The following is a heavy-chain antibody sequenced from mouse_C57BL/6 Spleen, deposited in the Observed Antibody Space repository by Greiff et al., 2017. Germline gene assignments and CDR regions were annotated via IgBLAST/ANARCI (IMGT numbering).Heavy chain of an antibody. CDR2: IDPETGGT. CDR3: TGIYAMDY. J-gene: IGHJ4*01. V-gene: IGHV1-15*01. Sequence: VQGVESGAELVRPGASVTLSCKASGYTFTDYEMHWVKQTPVHGLEWIGAIDPETGGTAYNQKFKGKAILTADKSSSTAYMELRSLTSEDSAVYYCTGIYAMDYWGQGTSVTVSS. CDR1: GYTFTDYE.